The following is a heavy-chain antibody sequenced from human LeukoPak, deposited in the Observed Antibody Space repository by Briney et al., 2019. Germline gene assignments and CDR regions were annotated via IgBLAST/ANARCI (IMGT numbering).Heavy chain of an antibody. D-gene: IGHD5-24*01. CDR3: AREDSGDGYNLIVDY. CDR2: INWNGGST. J-gene: IGHJ4*02. CDR1: GFTVSNNY. Sequence: GGSLRLSCAASGFTVSNNYMSWVRQAPGKGLEWVSGINWNGGSTGYADSVKGRFTISRDNSKNTLYLQMNSLRAEDTAVYYCAREDSGDGYNLIVDYWGQGTVVTVSS. V-gene: IGHV3-53*01.